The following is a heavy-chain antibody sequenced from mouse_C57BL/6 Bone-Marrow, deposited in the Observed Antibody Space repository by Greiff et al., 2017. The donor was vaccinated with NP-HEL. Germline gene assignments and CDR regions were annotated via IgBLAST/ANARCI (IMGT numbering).Heavy chain of an antibody. V-gene: IGHV3-1*01. CDR1: GYSITSGYD. Sequence: EVKLEESGPGMVKPSQSLSLTCTVTGYSITSGYDWHWIRHFPGNKLEWMGYISYSGSTNYNPSLKSRISITHDTSKNHFFLKLNSVTTEDTATYYCARGRSQTAMDYWGQGTSVTVSS. CDR2: ISYSGST. J-gene: IGHJ4*01. CDR3: ARGRSQTAMDY.